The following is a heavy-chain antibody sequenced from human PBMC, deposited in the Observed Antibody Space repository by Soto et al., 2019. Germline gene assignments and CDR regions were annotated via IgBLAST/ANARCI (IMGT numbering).Heavy chain of an antibody. CDR1: GYILTSYA. J-gene: IGHJ4*02. V-gene: IGHV1-3*01. CDR3: ARAGDDYFDF. Sequence: GASVQVSCKASGYILTSYAMHWVRQAPGQRLEWMGWINAGNRNTKYSQKFQGRVIITRDTSANTAYMELSSLRSEDTAVYYCARAGDDYFDFWGQGTLVTV. CDR2: INAGNRNT.